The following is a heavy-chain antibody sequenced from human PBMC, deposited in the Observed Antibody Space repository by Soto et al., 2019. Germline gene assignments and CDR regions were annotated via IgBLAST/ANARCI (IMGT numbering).Heavy chain of an antibody. Sequence: QVQLVESGGGVVQPGRSLRLSCAASGFTFSSYAMHWVRQAPGKGLEWVAVISYDGSNKYYADSVKGRFTISRDNSKNTLHLQMNSLRAEDTAVYYCARDRGIAAAGTVYYYGMDVWGQGTTVTVSS. D-gene: IGHD6-13*01. CDR2: ISYDGSNK. CDR3: ARDRGIAAAGTVYYYGMDV. CDR1: GFTFSSYA. V-gene: IGHV3-30-3*01. J-gene: IGHJ6*02.